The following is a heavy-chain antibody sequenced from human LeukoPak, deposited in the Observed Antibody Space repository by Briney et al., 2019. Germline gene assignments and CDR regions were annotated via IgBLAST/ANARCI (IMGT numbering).Heavy chain of an antibody. V-gene: IGHV3-7*01. CDR2: IKHDGSDK. J-gene: IGHJ4*02. CDR1: GFSFSNYW. Sequence: GGSLRLSCAVSGFSFSNYWMSWVRQAPGKGLEWVANIKHDGSDKYYVDSVKGRFTISRDNAKNSLYLQMNSLRAEDTAVYYCVNDSARQGGYWGQGTLVTVSS. CDR3: VNDSARQGGY. D-gene: IGHD2-15*01.